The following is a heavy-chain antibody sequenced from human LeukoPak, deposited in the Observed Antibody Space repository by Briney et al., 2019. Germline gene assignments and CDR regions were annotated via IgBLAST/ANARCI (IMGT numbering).Heavy chain of an antibody. CDR3: ARGRYDSSGYYSIFDY. J-gene: IGHJ4*02. CDR1: GFTFSSYS. Sequence: GGSLRLSCAVSGFTFSSYSMNWVRQAPGKGLEWVSSISSSSSYIYYADSVKGRFTMSRDNAKNSLYLQMNSLRAEDTAVYYCARGRYDSSGYYSIFDYWGQGTLVTVSS. CDR2: ISSSSSYI. V-gene: IGHV3-21*01. D-gene: IGHD3-22*01.